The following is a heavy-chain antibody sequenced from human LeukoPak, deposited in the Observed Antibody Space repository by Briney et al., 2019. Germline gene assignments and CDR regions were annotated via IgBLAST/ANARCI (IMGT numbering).Heavy chain of an antibody. CDR1: GGTFSSYA. J-gene: IGHJ6*03. V-gene: IGHV1-69*13. D-gene: IGHD3-3*01. CDR3: AIPLFGVATPYYYYYMDV. CDR2: IIPIFGTA. Sequence: ASVEVSYTASGGTFSSYAISWGRQAPGQGLEWMGGIIPIFGTANYAQKFQGRVTITADESTSTAYVELSSLRSEDTAVYYCAIPLFGVATPYYYYYMDVWGKGTTVTVSS.